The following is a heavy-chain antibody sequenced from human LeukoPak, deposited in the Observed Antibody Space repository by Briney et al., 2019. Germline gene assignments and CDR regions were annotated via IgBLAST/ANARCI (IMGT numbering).Heavy chain of an antibody. Sequence: ASVKVSCKASGYTFTSYGISWVRQAPGQGLEWMEWISRYNGNATYAQKVQGRVTTTTDTSTSTAYMELRSLRSDDTAVYYCARDKGRWGGRYFPNWFGPWGQGTQVTVSS. CDR3: ARDKGRWGGRYFPNWFGP. J-gene: IGHJ5*02. CDR2: ISRYNGNA. V-gene: IGHV1-18*01. D-gene: IGHD2/OR15-2a*01. CDR1: GYTFTSYG.